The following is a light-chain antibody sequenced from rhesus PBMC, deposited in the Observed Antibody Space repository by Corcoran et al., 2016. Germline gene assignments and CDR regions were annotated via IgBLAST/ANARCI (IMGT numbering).Light chain of an antibody. V-gene: IGKV1-69*01. J-gene: IGKJ4*01. CDR1: PGISKW. CDR2: RAS. Sequence: DIQMTQSPSSLSASVGDRVTITCRASPGISKWLAWYQQKPGKAPKLLIYRASNLETGVPSRFSGSGSGTDFTLTISSLQPEDIATYSCQQYDNSPLTFGGGTKVELK. CDR3: QQYDNSPLT.